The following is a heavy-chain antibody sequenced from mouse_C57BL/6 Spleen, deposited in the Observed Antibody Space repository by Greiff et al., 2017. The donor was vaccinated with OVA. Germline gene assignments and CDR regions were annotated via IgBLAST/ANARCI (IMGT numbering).Heavy chain of an antibody. CDR1: GFTFSSYT. D-gene: IGHD4-1*01. Sequence: EVKVEESGGGLVKPGGSLKLSCAASGFTFSSYTMSWVRQTPEKRLEWVATISGGGGNTYYPDSVKGRFTISRDNAKNTLYLQMSSLRSEDTALYYCARHGLGRYFDYWGQGTTLTVSS. J-gene: IGHJ2*01. V-gene: IGHV5-9*01. CDR3: ARHGLGRYFDY. CDR2: ISGGGGNT.